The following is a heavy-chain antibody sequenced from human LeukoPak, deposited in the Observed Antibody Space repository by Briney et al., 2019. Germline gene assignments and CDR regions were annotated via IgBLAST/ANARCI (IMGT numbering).Heavy chain of an antibody. D-gene: IGHD3-10*01. Sequence: ASVKVSCKASGYTFTGYYMHWVRQAPGQGLEWMGWINPNSGGTNYAQKFQGRVTMTRDTSISTAYMELSRLRSDDTAMYYCARVPGKYYYGSGSRYYYYGMDVWGQGTTVTVSS. CDR3: ARVPGKYYYGSGSRYYYYGMDV. CDR2: INPNSGGT. V-gene: IGHV1-2*02. J-gene: IGHJ6*02. CDR1: GYTFTGYY.